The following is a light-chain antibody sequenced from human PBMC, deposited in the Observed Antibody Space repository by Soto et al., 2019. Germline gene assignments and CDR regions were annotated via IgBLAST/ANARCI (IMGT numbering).Light chain of an antibody. CDR3: QVWDSSSDHVV. V-gene: IGLV3-21*04. CDR1: KIGSKS. J-gene: IGLJ2*01. Sequence: SYELTQPPSVSVAPGKTARITCGGNKIGSKSVHWYQQKPGQAPVLVIYYDSDRPSGIPERFSGSNSGNTATLTLSRVEAGDEADYYCQVWDSSSDHVVFGGGTKVTVL. CDR2: YDS.